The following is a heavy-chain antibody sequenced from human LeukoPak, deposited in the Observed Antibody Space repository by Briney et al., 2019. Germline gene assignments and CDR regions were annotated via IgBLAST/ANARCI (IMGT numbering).Heavy chain of an antibody. Sequence: GGSLRLSCAASGFXVSSNYMSWVRQAPGKGLEWVSVIFSGGSTYYADSVKGRFTISRDNSKNTLYLQMNSLRAEDTAVYYCAKDGEARGFDFDFWGQGTLVTVSS. CDR1: GFXVSSNY. CDR3: AKDGEARGFDFDF. D-gene: IGHD3-10*01. V-gene: IGHV3-53*01. CDR2: IFSGGST. J-gene: IGHJ4*02.